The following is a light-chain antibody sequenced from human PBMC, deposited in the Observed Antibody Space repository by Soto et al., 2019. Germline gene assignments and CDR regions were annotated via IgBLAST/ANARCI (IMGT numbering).Light chain of an antibody. V-gene: IGKV1-5*01. CDR1: QSISFC. J-gene: IGKJ1*01. Sequence: DIQMTQSPSTLSASVGDRVTITCRASQSISFCLAWYQQKPGKAPKLLIYDASSLESGVPSRFSGSASGTEFTLTINSLQPDDFANYYCDHYNSYSPTFGQGTKVEIK. CDR3: DHYNSYSPT. CDR2: DAS.